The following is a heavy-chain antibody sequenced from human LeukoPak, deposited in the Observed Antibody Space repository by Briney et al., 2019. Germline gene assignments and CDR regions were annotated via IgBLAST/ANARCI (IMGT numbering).Heavy chain of an antibody. J-gene: IGHJ6*03. CDR1: GYSISTGYY. CDR3: ASIAARPTPKYYYYYYMDV. V-gene: IGHV4-34*01. CDR2: INHSGST. Sequence: SETLSLTCTVSGYSISTGYYWSWIRQPPGKGLEWIGEINHSGSTNYNPSLKSRVTISVDTSKNQFSLKLSSVTAADTAVYYCASIAARPTPKYYYYYYMDVWGKGTTVTVSS. D-gene: IGHD6-6*01.